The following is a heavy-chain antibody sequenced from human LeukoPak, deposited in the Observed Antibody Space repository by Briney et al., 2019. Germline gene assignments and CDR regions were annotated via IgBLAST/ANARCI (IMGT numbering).Heavy chain of an antibody. D-gene: IGHD5-24*01. Sequence: GRSLRLSCRTSGFTFSSYSMNWVRQAPGKGLELVSSISGSSIYIYYADSLKGRFTISRDNANNSLYLQMNSLRAEDTAVYYCTRSSRDGYNLIAYMDVWGKGTMVTVSS. CDR1: GFTFSSYS. V-gene: IGHV3-21*01. J-gene: IGHJ6*03. CDR3: TRSSRDGYNLIAYMDV. CDR2: ISGSSIYI.